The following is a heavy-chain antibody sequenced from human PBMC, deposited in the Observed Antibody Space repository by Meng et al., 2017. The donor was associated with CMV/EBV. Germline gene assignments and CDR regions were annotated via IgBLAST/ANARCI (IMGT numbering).Heavy chain of an antibody. CDR2: IYYSGST. D-gene: IGHD3-16*01. Sequence: SETLSLTCTVSGGSISSSSYYWGWIRQPPGKGLEWIGYIYYSGSTNYNPSLKSRVTISVDTSKNQFSLKLSSVTAADTAVYYCARVIKRLRYYGMDVWGQGTTVTVSS. V-gene: IGHV4-61*05. CDR1: GGSISSSSYY. J-gene: IGHJ6*02. CDR3: ARVIKRLRYYGMDV.